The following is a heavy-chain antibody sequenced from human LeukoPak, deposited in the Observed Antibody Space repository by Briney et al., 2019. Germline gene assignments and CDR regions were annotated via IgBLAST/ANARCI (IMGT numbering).Heavy chain of an antibody. D-gene: IGHD1-14*01. CDR2: TYYRSKWAY. Sequence: SQTLSLTCAISGDSVSSNSAAWNWIRQSPSRGLEWLGRTYYRSKWAYDYAVSVRSRTTINPDTSKNQVSLQLNSVTPEDTAVYYCARALARNTGRPDPFDYWGQGTLVTVSS. J-gene: IGHJ4*02. CDR1: GDSVSSNSAA. CDR3: ARALARNTGRPDPFDY. V-gene: IGHV6-1*01.